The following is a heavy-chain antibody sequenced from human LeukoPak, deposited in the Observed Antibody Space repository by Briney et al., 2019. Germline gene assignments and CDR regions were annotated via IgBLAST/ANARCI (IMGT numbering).Heavy chain of an antibody. CDR3: ARDRGSGWSSYYFDY. D-gene: IGHD6-19*01. CDR2: INPNSGGT. CDR1: GYTFTGYY. V-gene: IGHV1-2*04. J-gene: IGHJ4*02. Sequence: GASVKVSCKASGYTFTGYYMHWVRQAPGQGLEWMGWINPNSGGTNYAQKFQGWVTMTRDTSINTAYMELSRLRSDDTAVYYCARDRGSGWSSYYFDYWGQGTLVTVSS.